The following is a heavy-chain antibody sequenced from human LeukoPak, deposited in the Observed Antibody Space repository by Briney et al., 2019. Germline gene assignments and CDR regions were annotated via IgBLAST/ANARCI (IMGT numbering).Heavy chain of an antibody. Sequence: KPSETLSLTCNVSGGSINSHFWGWVRQLAGKGLEWIGRVYFSGSTNYNPSLKSRVSMSVDTSKNQFSLTLTSLSAADTAVYYCARGAAGYCSSAICSFFDSWGQGTVVTVSS. J-gene: IGHJ4*02. CDR1: GGSINSHF. CDR3: ARGAAGYCSSAICSFFDS. CDR2: VYFSGST. V-gene: IGHV4-4*07. D-gene: IGHD2-2*03.